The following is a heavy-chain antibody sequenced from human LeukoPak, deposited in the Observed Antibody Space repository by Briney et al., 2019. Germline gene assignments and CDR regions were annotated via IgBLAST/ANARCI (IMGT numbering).Heavy chain of an antibody. CDR1: GFTFSDAW. D-gene: IGHD5-18*01. V-gene: IGHV4-4*02. CDR3: ARDQADTAMVRKAFDI. CDR2: IYHSGST. Sequence: PGGSLRLSCAASGFTFSDAWMSWVRQAPGKGLEWIGEIYHSGSTNYNPSLKSRVTISVDKSKNQFSLKLSSVTAADTAVYYCARDQADTAMVRKAFDIWGQGTMVTASS. J-gene: IGHJ3*02.